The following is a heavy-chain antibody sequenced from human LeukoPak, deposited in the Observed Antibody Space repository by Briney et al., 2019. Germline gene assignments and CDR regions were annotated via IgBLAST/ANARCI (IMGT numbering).Heavy chain of an antibody. Sequence: PGGSLRLSCAASGFTFSSFGMHWVRQALGKGLEWVAVIWYDASDRYYADSVKGRFTISRDNSKNTLFLQMNSLRDDDTAVYYCVRGVGVSRFNYFDPWGQGTLVVVSP. CDR3: VRGVGVSRFNYFDP. J-gene: IGHJ5*02. CDR1: GFTFSSFG. V-gene: IGHV3-33*01. D-gene: IGHD5-24*01. CDR2: IWYDASDR.